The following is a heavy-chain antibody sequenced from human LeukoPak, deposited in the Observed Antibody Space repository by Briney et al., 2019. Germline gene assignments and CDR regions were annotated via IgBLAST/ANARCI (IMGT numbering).Heavy chain of an antibody. Sequence: ASVKLSCKAAGYTFTSYDINWVRQATGQGLEGMGWMNPNSGNTGYAQTFQGRVTMTRNTSISTAYMDLSSLRSEDTAVYYCARGDRALGSYYGSGSYAYWGQGTLVTVS. CDR1: GYTFTSYD. CDR3: ARGDRALGSYYGSGSYAY. D-gene: IGHD3-10*01. J-gene: IGHJ4*02. CDR2: MNPNSGNT. V-gene: IGHV1-8*01.